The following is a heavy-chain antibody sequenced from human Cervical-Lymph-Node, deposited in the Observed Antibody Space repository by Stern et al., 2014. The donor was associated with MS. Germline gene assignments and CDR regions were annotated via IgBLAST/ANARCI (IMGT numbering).Heavy chain of an antibody. CDR1: GFPFSNYN. CDR3: AREPSTAPGPFDY. D-gene: IGHD1-1*01. J-gene: IGHJ4*02. Sequence: VQLVESGGGVVQPGRSLRLSCAASGFPFSNYNLHWVRQAPGTGLEWVAVTSSDGSSEHYADSVKGRSTISRDNSKNTVYLQMNSLRAEDTAVYYCAREPSTAPGPFDYWGQGTLVTVSS. V-gene: IGHV3-30-3*01. CDR2: TSSDGSSE.